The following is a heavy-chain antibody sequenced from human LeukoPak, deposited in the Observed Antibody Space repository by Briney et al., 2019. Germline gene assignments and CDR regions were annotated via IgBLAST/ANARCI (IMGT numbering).Heavy chain of an antibody. CDR2: IYYSGST. Sequence: SQTLSLTCTVSGGSISSGGYYWSWIRQHPGKGLKWIGYIYYSGSTYYNPSLKCRVTISVDTSKNQFSLKLSSVTAADTAVYYCARYYYDSSGYYYFDYWGQGTLVTVSS. CDR1: GGSISSGGYY. V-gene: IGHV4-31*03. D-gene: IGHD3-22*01. J-gene: IGHJ4*02. CDR3: ARYYYDSSGYYYFDY.